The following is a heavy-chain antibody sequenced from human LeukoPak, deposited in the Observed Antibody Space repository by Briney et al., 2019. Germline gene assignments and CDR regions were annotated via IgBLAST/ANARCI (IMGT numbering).Heavy chain of an antibody. Sequence: ASVKVSCKASGYTFTCYAMHWVRQAPGQRLEWMGWITTSTGKPTYAQGFTGRFVFSLDTSVSTTYLHINSLKAEDTAVYYCARDASMINFDYWGQGSLVTVSS. CDR2: ITTSTGKP. V-gene: IGHV7-4-1*02. CDR3: ARDASMINFDY. CDR1: GYTFTCYA. J-gene: IGHJ4*02. D-gene: IGHD3-16*01.